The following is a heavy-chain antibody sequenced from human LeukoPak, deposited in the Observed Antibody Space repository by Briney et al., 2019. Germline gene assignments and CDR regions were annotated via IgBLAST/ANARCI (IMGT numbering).Heavy chain of an antibody. CDR1: GFTFSDYA. CDR2: INHSGST. D-gene: IGHD6-19*01. V-gene: IGHV4-34*01. J-gene: IGHJ4*02. CDR3: ARGGYSSGWSPFDY. Sequence: LRLSCVASGFTFSDYAMSWVRQAPGKGLEWIGEINHSGSTNYNPSLKSRVTISVDTSKNQFSLKLSSVTAADTAVYYCARGGYSSGWSPFDYWGQGTLVTVSS.